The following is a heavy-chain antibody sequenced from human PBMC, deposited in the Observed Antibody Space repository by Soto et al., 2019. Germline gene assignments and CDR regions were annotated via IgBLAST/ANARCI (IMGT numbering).Heavy chain of an antibody. Sequence: PSETLSLTCTVSGGSISSGGYYWSWIRQHPGKGQEWIGYIYYSGSTYYNPSLKSRVTISVDTSKNQFSLKLSSVTAADTAVYYCARSGYSYGPNPLLYWGQGTLVTVSS. CDR3: ARSGYSYGPNPLLY. D-gene: IGHD5-18*01. CDR1: GGSISSGGYY. CDR2: IYYSGST. J-gene: IGHJ4*02. V-gene: IGHV4-31*03.